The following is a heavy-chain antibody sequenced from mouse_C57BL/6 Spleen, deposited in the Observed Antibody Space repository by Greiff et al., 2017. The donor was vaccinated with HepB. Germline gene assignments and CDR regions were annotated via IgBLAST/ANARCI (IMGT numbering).Heavy chain of an antibody. V-gene: IGHV1-9*01. CDR2: ILPGSGST. CDR3: ARSDGSSSFAY. CDR1: GYTFTGYW. D-gene: IGHD1-1*01. Sequence: VQGVESGAELMKPGASVKLSCKATGYTFTGYWIEWVKQRPGHGLEWIGEILPGSGSTNYNEKFKGKATFTADTSSNTAYMQLSSLTTEDSAIYYCARSDGSSSFAYWGQGTLVTVSA. J-gene: IGHJ3*01.